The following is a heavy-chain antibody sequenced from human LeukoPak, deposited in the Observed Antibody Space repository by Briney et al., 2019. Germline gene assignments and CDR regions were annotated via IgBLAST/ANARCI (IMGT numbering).Heavy chain of an antibody. CDR3: ARGENYYDNSGYDY. J-gene: IGHJ4*02. V-gene: IGHV4-39*07. CDR2: IYYSGST. Sequence: SETLSLTCTVSGGSIISSTYYWGWIRQPPGKGLEWIGSIYYSGSTNYNPSLKSRVTISVDTSKNQFSLQLSSVTAADTAVYYCARGENYYDNSGYDYWGQGTLVTVSS. CDR1: GGSIISSTYY. D-gene: IGHD3-22*01.